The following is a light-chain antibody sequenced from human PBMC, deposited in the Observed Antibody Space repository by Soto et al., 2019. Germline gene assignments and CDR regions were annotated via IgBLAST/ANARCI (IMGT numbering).Light chain of an antibody. CDR3: GADHGSGSNFVVV. CDR1: SGYSNYK. Sequence: QSVLTQPPSASASLGASVTLTCTLSSGYSNYKVDWYQQRPGKGPRFVMRVGTGGIVGSKGDGIPDRFSVLGSGLNRYLTIKNIQEVDESDYHCGADHGSGSNFVVVFGGGTKLTVL. J-gene: IGLJ2*01. V-gene: IGLV9-49*01. CDR2: VGTGGIVG.